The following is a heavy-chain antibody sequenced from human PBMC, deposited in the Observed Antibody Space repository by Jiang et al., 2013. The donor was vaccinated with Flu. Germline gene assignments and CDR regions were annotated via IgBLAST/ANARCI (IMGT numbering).Heavy chain of an antibody. J-gene: IGHJ4*02. V-gene: IGHV3-23*01. CDR2: ISGSGGST. D-gene: IGHD3-22*01. CDR3: AKITPPDYYDSSGYYPSFDY. Sequence: SAISGSGGSTYYADSVKGRFTISRDKFQDTLYLQMNSLRAEDTAVYYCAKITPPDYYDSSGYYPSFDYWGQGTLVTVSS.